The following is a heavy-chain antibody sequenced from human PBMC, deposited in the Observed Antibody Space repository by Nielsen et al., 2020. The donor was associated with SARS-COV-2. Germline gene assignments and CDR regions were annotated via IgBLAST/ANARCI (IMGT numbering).Heavy chain of an antibody. J-gene: IGHJ4*02. V-gene: IGHV4-61*01. D-gene: IGHD3-10*01. CDR3: ARAVTYYGSGSYPYFDY. Sequence: GSLRLSCTVSGGSVSSGRYYWSWIRQPPGKGLEWIGYIYYSGSTNYNPSLKSRVTISVDTSKSQFSLKLSSVTAADTAVYYCARAVTYYGSGSYPYFDYWGQGTLVTVSS. CDR2: IYYSGST. CDR1: GGSVSSGRYY.